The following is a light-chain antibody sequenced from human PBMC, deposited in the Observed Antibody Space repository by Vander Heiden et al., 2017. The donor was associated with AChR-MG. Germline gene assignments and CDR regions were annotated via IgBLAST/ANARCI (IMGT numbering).Light chain of an antibody. CDR1: QSVKSN. CDR2: GAS. Sequence: EIVMTQSPATLSVSPGERVTLSCRASQSVKSNLAWYQQKPGQAPRRLIYGASTRAAGAPDRFSGSGSGTEFTLTISSLQSEDFALYYCQQYNDWPPWTFGQGTKVEIK. V-gene: IGKV3-15*01. J-gene: IGKJ1*01. CDR3: QQYNDWPPWT.